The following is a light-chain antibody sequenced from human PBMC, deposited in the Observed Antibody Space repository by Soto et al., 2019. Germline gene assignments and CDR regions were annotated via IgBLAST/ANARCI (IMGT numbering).Light chain of an antibody. J-gene: IGLJ1*01. V-gene: IGLV2-14*01. CDR1: SRDVGGYNY. CDR3: SSYTSSTFYV. CDR2: EVS. Sequence: QSVLTQPASVSGSPGQSITISCTGTSRDVGGYNYVSWYQQHPGKAAKLMIYEVSNRPSGVSNRSSGSKSGNTASLTISGLQAEDEADYYCSSYTSSTFYVFGTGTKVTVL.